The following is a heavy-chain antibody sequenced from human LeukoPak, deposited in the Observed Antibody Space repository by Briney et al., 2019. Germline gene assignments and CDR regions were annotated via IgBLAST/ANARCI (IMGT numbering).Heavy chain of an antibody. D-gene: IGHD2-15*01. V-gene: IGHV3-23*01. J-gene: IGHJ5*02. CDR3: ARDFRWDP. CDR2: ISGSGGSI. Sequence: GGSLRLSCEGSGFIFRRYPMTWVRQAPGKGLEWVSVISGSGGSIYYADSVKGRFTISRDNSKNTLYLQMNSLRAEDTAVYYCARDFRWDPWGQGTLVTVSS. CDR1: GFIFRRYP.